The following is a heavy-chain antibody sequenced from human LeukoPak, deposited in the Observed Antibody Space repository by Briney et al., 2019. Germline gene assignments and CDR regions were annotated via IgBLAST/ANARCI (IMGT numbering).Heavy chain of an antibody. J-gene: IGHJ4*02. CDR3: ARDQAQWELPGSFDY. CDR1: GYTFTSYG. CDR2: ISAYDGNT. V-gene: IGHV1-18*01. D-gene: IGHD1-26*01. Sequence: GASVKVSCKASGYTFTSYGISWVRQAPGQGLEWMGWISAYDGNTNYAQKLQGRVTMTTDTSTSTAYMELRSLRSDDTAVYYCARDQAQWELPGSFDYWGQGTLVTVSS.